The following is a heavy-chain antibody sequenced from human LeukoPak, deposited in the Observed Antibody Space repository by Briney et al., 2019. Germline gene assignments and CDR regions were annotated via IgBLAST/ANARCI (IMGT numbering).Heavy chain of an antibody. Sequence: GGSLRLSCAASGFTFSSYAMSWVRQAPGKGLEWVSAISGSGGNTYYADSVKGRFTISRDNSKNTLYLQMNSLRAEDTAVYYCAKDLYTGSWFYGMDVWGQGTTVTVSS. CDR1: GFTFSSYA. V-gene: IGHV3-23*01. CDR2: ISGSGGNT. J-gene: IGHJ6*02. CDR3: AKDLYTGSWFYGMDV. D-gene: IGHD6-6*01.